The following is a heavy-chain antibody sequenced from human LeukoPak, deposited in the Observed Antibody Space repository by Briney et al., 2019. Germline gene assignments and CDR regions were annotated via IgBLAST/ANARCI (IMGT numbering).Heavy chain of an antibody. CDR2: IYYSGST. CDR1: GGSISSSSYS. V-gene: IGHV4-39*07. J-gene: IGHJ6*03. Sequence: SETLSLTCTVSGGSISSSSYSWGWIRQPPGKGLEWIGSIYYSGSTYFNPSLKSRVTISVDTSKNQFSLKLSSVTTADTAVYYCARGKNTYYYYMDVWGKGTTVTISS. CDR3: ARGKNTYYYYMDV.